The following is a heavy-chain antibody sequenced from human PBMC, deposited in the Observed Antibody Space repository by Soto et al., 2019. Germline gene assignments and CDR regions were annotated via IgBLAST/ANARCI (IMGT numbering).Heavy chain of an antibody. V-gene: IGHV3-53*02. D-gene: IGHD3-16*01. CDR2: IYTGGRT. CDR3: TTYTGYGMDV. CDR1: GFIVSSKY. Sequence: EVQMVETGGGLSQPGGSLRLSCAVSGFIVSSKYMTWVRQAPGKGLEWVSVIYTGGRTHYADSARGRFTISRDSSKNTLYLQMNSLRAEDAAVYYCTTYTGYGMDVWGQGTTVTVSS. J-gene: IGHJ6*02.